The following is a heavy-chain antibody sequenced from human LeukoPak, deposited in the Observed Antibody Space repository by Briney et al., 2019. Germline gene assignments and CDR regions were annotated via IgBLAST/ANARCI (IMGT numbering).Heavy chain of an antibody. J-gene: IGHJ6*03. D-gene: IGHD2/OR15-2a*01. Sequence: GGSLRLSCAASGFTFSDYYMSWIRQAPGKGLEWVSYITSGGGTIYYADSVEGRFAISRDNAKNSLYLQMNSLRVEDTAVYYCARDRILNYYYYMDAWGRGTTVTVSS. CDR2: ITSGGGTI. CDR1: GFTFSDYY. CDR3: ARDRILNYYYYMDA. V-gene: IGHV3-11*04.